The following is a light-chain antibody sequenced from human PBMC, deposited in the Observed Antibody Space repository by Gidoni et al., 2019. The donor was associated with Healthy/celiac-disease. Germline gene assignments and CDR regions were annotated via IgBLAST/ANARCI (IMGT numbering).Light chain of an antibody. J-gene: IGLJ3*02. CDR3: QVWDSSSDHWV. V-gene: IGLV3-21*04. Sequence: SYVLPQPPSVSVAPGKTARITCGGNHIGSKSVHGYQQKPGQAPVLVIYYESDRPPGTPERFSGSNSGNTATLTISRVEDGDEADYDCQVWDSSSDHWVFGGGTKLTVL. CDR1: HIGSKS. CDR2: YES.